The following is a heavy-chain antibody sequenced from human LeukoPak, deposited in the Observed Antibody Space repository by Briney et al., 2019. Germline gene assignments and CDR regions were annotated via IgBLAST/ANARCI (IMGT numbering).Heavy chain of an antibody. V-gene: IGHV4-39*07. CDR1: GGSISSSSYY. J-gene: IGHJ4*02. CDR2: IYYSGST. Sequence: SETLSLTCTVSGGSISSSSYYWGWIRQPPGKGLEWIGSIYYSGSTYYNPSLKSRVTISVDTSENQFSLKLSSVTAADTAVYYCARDFGYYDSSGYYYFDYWGQGTLVTVSS. CDR3: ARDFGYYDSSGYYYFDY. D-gene: IGHD3-22*01.